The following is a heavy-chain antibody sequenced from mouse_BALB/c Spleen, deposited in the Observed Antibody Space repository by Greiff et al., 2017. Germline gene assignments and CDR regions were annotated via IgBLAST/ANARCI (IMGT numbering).Heavy chain of an antibody. D-gene: IGHD1-3*01. CDR2: IWAGGST. CDR1: GFSLTSYG. CDR3: ARDRQLEAYYLDY. J-gene: IGHJ2*01. V-gene: IGHV2-9*02. Sequence: VKVVESGPGLVAPSQSLSITCTVSGFSLTSYGVHWVRQPPGKGLEWLGVIWAGGSTNYNSALMSRLSISKDNSKSQVFLKMNSLQTDDTAMYYCARDRQLEAYYLDYWGQGTTLTVSS.